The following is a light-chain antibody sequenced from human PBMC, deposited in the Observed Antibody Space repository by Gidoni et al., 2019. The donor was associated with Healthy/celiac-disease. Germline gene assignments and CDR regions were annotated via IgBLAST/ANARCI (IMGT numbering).Light chain of an antibody. J-gene: IGKJ2*01. CDR1: QSISSW. Sequence: DIQMTQSPSTLSASVGDRVTITCRASQSISSWLAWYQQKPGNPPKLLNYKSSSLESGVPSRFRGSGSGTEVTLTISSLQPDDVATYYGQQYNSYLYTFGQGTKLEIK. CDR3: QQYNSYLYT. V-gene: IGKV1-5*03. CDR2: KSS.